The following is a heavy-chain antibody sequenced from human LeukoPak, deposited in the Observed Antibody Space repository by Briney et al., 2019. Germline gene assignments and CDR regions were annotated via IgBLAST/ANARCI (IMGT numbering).Heavy chain of an antibody. CDR1: GYTFTSYG. J-gene: IGHJ6*03. Sequence: GASVKVSCKASGYTFTSYGISWVRQAPGQGLEWMGWISAYNGNTNYAQKLQGRVTMTTDTSTSTAYMELRSLRSDDTAVYYCARSTWELLHSRYYYYYMDVWGKGTTVTVSS. CDR3: ARSTWELLHSRYYYYYMDV. CDR2: ISAYNGNT. V-gene: IGHV1-18*01. D-gene: IGHD1-26*01.